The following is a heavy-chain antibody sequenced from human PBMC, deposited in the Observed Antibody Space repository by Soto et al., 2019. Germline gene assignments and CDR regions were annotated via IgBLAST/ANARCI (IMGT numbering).Heavy chain of an antibody. V-gene: IGHV1-46*01. D-gene: IGHD2-21*01. J-gene: IGHJ6*02. CDR3: ARGISRRQTYYGMDA. Sequence: GASVKVSSTASGYRFISYYVHLVRQAPGQGLEWIAXFXPXXXRXTXAXTXXXXITITTDTATSTLFMELSSLGSEDTAVYFCARGISRRQTYYGMDAWGQGTTVTVSS. CDR1: GYRFISYY. CDR2: FXPXXXRX.